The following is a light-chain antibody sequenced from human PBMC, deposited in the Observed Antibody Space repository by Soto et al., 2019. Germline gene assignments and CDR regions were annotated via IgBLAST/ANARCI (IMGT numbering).Light chain of an antibody. CDR2: DVS. V-gene: IGLV2-14*03. CDR3: SSYTSISTLYV. CDR1: SSDVGGYNY. Sequence: QSALTQPASVSGSPGQSITISCTGTSSDVGGYNYVSWYQQHPGKAPKLMIYDVSNRPSGVSYRFSGSKSGNTASLTISGLQAEDEADYYCSSYTSISTLYVFGTGTKVTVL. J-gene: IGLJ1*01.